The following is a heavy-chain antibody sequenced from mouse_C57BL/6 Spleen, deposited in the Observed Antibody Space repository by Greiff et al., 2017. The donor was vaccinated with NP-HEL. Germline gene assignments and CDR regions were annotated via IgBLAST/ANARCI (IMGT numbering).Heavy chain of an antibody. CDR3: ARAKRNGYSAMDY. CDR1: GYTFTGYW. CDR2: IDPNGGGT. Sequence: QVQLKQPGAELVKPGASVKLSCKASGYTFTGYWMHWVKQRPGRGLEWIGRIDPNGGGTKYTEKFKGKATLTVDKPSSTAYMQLSSLTSEDSAVYYCARAKRNGYSAMDYWGQGTSVTVSS. J-gene: IGHJ4*01. D-gene: IGHD2-2*01. V-gene: IGHV1-72*01.